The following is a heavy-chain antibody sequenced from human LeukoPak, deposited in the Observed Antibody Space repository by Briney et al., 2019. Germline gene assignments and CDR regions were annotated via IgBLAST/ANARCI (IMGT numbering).Heavy chain of an antibody. CDR1: GGSFSGYY. V-gene: IGHV4-34*01. CDR2: ISHSGRA. D-gene: IGHD3-22*01. CDR3: ARAGIRLDSPGYYSSFDY. Sequence: SETLSLTCAVYGGSFSGYYWSWIRQSPGKGLEWIGEISHSGRANYNPSLKSRVTISTDSSKNQFSLKLDSVTASDTAVCYCARAGIRLDSPGYYSSFDYWGQGTLVTVSS. J-gene: IGHJ4*02.